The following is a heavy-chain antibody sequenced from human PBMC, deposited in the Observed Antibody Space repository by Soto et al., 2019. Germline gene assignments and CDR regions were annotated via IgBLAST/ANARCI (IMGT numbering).Heavy chain of an antibody. CDR3: AREKWFDP. CDR2: IYYSGST. J-gene: IGHJ5*02. V-gene: IGHV4-59*01. Sequence: SETLSLTCTVSGGSISSYYWSWIRQPPGKGLEWIGYIYYSGSTNYNPSLKSRVTISVDTSKNQFSLKLSSVTAADTAVYYCAREKWFDPWGQGTLVTVSS. CDR1: GGSISSYY.